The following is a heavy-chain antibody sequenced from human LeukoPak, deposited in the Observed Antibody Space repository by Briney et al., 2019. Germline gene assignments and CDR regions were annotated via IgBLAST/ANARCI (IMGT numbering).Heavy chain of an antibody. D-gene: IGHD3-22*01. CDR1: GGSFSGYY. CDR2: INHSGST. CDR3: ARPYYYDSRIDP. J-gene: IGHJ5*02. V-gene: IGHV4-34*01. Sequence: SETLSLTCAVYGGSFSGYYWSWIRQPPGKGLEWIGEINHSGSTNYNPSLKSRFTMSADTSKNQLSLKLSSVTAADTAVYYCARPYYYDSRIDPWGQGILVTVSS.